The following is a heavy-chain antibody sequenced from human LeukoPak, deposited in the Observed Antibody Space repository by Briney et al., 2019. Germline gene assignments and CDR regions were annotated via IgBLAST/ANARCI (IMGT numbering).Heavy chain of an antibody. D-gene: IGHD3-22*01. Sequence: GGSLRLSCAASGFTFSSYSMNWVRQAPGKGLEWVSSISSSSSYINYADSVKGRFTISRDNAKNSLYLQMNSLRAEDTAVYYCARDLRSSGYYAFDYWGQGILATVSS. CDR2: ISSSSSYI. CDR1: GFTFSSYS. J-gene: IGHJ4*02. V-gene: IGHV3-21*01. CDR3: ARDLRSSGYYAFDY.